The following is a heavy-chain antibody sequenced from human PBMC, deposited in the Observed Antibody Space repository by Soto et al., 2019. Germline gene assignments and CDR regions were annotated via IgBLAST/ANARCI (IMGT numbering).Heavy chain of an antibody. Sequence: QMQLVESGGGVVQPGRSLRLSCAGSGFIFSSYSMHWVRQAPGKGLEWVADISYDGTTKDYAGFVKGRFAISRDNSKNTLYLQMNSLRAEDTAMFYCVSLGGFGDLPLDNWGQGTLVTVSS. CDR3: VSLGGFGDLPLDN. D-gene: IGHD3-10*01. V-gene: IGHV3-30*09. J-gene: IGHJ4*02. CDR2: ISYDGTTK. CDR1: GFIFSSYS.